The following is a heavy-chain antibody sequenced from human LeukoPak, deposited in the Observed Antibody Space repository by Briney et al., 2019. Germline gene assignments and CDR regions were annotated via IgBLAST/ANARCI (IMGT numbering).Heavy chain of an antibody. J-gene: IGHJ4*02. CDR3: AKVPDYYGSGRYH. CDR1: GFTFSSYS. V-gene: IGHV3-21*01. Sequence: GGSLRLSCAASGFTFSSYSMNWVRQAPGKGLEWVSSISSSSLYIYYADSVKGRFTISRDNAKNSLYLQMNSLRAEDTAVYYCAKVPDYYGSGRYHWGQGTLVTVSS. D-gene: IGHD3-10*01. CDR2: ISSSSLYI.